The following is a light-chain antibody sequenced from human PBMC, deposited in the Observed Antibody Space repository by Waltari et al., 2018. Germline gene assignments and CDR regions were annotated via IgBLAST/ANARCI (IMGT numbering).Light chain of an antibody. J-gene: IGKJ1*01. V-gene: IGKV3-20*01. CDR1: PSGSSS. Sequence: LPTSPGSTPFSSGGGGTPLCCSSRPSGSSSLAWYQQKPGQAPRLLIYRASSRATGIPDRFSGSGSGTDFSLTISRLEPEDFAVYYCQQHGSLPATFGQGTKVEIK. CDR2: RAS. CDR3: QQHGSLPAT.